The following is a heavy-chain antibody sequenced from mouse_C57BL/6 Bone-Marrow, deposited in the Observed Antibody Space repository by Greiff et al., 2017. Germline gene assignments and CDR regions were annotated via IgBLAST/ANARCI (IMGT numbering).Heavy chain of an antibody. Sequence: QVQLQQPGAELVMPGASVKLSCKASGYTFTSYWMHWVKQRPGQGLEWIGEIDPSDSYTNYNQKFKGKSTLTVDKSSSTAYMPLSRLTSEDSAVYYCARGGFYYYGSFDYWGQGTTLTVSS. D-gene: IGHD1-1*01. V-gene: IGHV1-69*01. CDR3: ARGGFYYYGSFDY. J-gene: IGHJ2*01. CDR1: GYTFTSYW. CDR2: IDPSDSYT.